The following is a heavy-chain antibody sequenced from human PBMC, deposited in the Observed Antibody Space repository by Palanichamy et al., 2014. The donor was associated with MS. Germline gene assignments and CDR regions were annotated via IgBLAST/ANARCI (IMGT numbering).Heavy chain of an antibody. D-gene: IGHD7-27*01. J-gene: IGHJ4*02. V-gene: IGHV3-21*01. CDR1: GFFISNYS. CDR2: ISSSPSHM. Sequence: EVQLVESGGVLVKPGGSLRLSCAASGFFISNYSMNWVRQAPGKGLEWVSSISSSPSHMYYADSVKGRFTISRDNVKNSLFLQMSSLRVEDTGVYYCATDALGPLAYWGQGTLVIVSS. CDR3: ATDALGPLAY.